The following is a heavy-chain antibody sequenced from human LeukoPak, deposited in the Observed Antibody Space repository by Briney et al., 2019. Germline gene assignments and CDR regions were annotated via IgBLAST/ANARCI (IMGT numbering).Heavy chain of an antibody. V-gene: IGHV3-30-3*01. D-gene: IGHD5-24*01. Sequence: PGGSLRLSCAASGFTFSSYAMHWVRQAPGKGLEWVAVISYDGSNKYYADSVKGRFTISRDNSKNTLYLQMNSLRAEDTAVYYCARARWLQYYFDYWGQGTLVTVSS. CDR3: ARARWLQYYFDY. J-gene: IGHJ4*02. CDR2: ISYDGSNK. CDR1: GFTFSSYA.